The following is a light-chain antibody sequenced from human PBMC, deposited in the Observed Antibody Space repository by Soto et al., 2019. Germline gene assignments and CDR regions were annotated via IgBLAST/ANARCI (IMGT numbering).Light chain of an antibody. CDR1: SSDVGSYNR. Sequence: QSVLTQPPSVSGSPGQSVTISCTGTSSDVGSYNRVSWYQQPPGTAPQLMIYEVSNRPSGVPDRFSGSKSGNTASLTISGLQAEDDAEYDGTSYTSSSTYVCGTGTKGTVL. J-gene: IGLJ1*01. V-gene: IGLV2-18*02. CDR2: EVS. CDR3: TSYTSSSTYV.